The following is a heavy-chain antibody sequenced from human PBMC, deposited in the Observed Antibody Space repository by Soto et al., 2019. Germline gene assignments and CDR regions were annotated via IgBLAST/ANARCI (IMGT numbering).Heavy chain of an antibody. CDR2: ISGYNGNT. D-gene: IGHD3-10*01. J-gene: IGHJ4*02. CDR3: ARGRGYYGSGIPFDY. CDR1: GYTGTSYG. V-gene: IGHV1-18*01. Sequence: QVQLGQSGAEVKNPGASVKVSCKASGYTGTSYGISWVRQAPGQGLEWMGWISGYNGNTNYAQKLQCRVTMTTDTSTSTAYMELRSLRSDDTDVYYCARGRGYYGSGIPFDYWGQGTLVTVSS.